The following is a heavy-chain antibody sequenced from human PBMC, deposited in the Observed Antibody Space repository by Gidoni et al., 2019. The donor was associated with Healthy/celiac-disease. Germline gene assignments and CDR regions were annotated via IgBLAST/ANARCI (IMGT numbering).Heavy chain of an antibody. CDR1: GFTFSDDY. V-gene: IGHV3-11*05. J-gene: IGHJ4*02. CDR2: ISSSSSYT. D-gene: IGHD3-9*01. Sequence: QVQLVESGGGLVKPGGSLRLSWAAAGFTFSDDYMSWIRQAPGKGLEWVSYISSSSSYTNYADSVKGRFTISRDNAKNSLYLQMNSLRAEDTAVYYCARDSMYDILTGYLVDYWGQGTLVTVSS. CDR3: ARDSMYDILTGYLVDY.